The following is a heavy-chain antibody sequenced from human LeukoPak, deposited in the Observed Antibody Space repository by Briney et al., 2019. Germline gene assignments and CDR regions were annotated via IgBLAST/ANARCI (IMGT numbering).Heavy chain of an antibody. Sequence: SVKVSCKASGGTFSNYAISWVRQAPGQGLEWMGGIIPIFGTANYAQKFQGRVTITADESTSTAYMELSSLRSEDTAVYYCARGWLAETMVVTPYNYWGQGTLVTASS. J-gene: IGHJ4*02. V-gene: IGHV1-69*13. CDR2: IIPIFGTA. CDR1: GGTFSNYA. D-gene: IGHD4-23*01. CDR3: ARGWLAETMVVTPYNY.